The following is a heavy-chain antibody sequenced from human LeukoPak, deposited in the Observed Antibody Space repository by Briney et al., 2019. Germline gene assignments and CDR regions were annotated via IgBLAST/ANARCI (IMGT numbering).Heavy chain of an antibody. Sequence: GESLKISCKASGYVFTSVWIGWVRQMPGKGLEWMAIIYPTNSNTIYSPSFEGQVTISAGKSISTAYLQWSSLKASDTAIYYCARRGVGVFTENWGQGTLVTVSS. J-gene: IGHJ4*02. CDR1: GYVFTSVW. CDR3: ARRGVGVFTEN. D-gene: IGHD1-26*01. CDR2: IYPTNSNT. V-gene: IGHV5-51*01.